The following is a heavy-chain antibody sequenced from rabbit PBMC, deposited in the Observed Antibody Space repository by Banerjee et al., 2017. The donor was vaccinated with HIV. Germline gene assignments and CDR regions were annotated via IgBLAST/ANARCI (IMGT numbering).Heavy chain of an antibody. CDR1: GFDFSTYYY. V-gene: IGHV1S40*01. Sequence: QSLEESGGDLVKPGASLTLTCTASGFDFSTYYYMCWVRQAPGKGPEWIACIYGGSSGNTYYANWAKGRFTISKTSSTAVTLQMTSLTAADTATYFCARGDFVGWGYGIDWLDLWGPGTLVTVS. CDR2: IYGGSSGNT. D-gene: IGHD6-1*01. CDR3: ARGDFVGWGYGIDWLDL. J-gene: IGHJ5*01.